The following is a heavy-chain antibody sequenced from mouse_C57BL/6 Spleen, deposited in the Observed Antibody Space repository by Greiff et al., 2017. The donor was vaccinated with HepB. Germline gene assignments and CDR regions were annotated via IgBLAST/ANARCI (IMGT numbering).Heavy chain of an antibody. CDR3: ARPYYGSSYYAMDY. Sequence: VKLQESGPELVKPGASVKISCKASGYAFSSSWMNWVKQRPGKGLEWIGRIYPGDGDTNYNGKFKGKATLTADKSSSTAYMQLSSLTSEDSAVYFCARPYYGSSYYAMDYWGQGTSVTVSS. J-gene: IGHJ4*01. D-gene: IGHD1-1*01. CDR2: IYPGDGDT. CDR1: GYAFSSSW. V-gene: IGHV1-82*01.